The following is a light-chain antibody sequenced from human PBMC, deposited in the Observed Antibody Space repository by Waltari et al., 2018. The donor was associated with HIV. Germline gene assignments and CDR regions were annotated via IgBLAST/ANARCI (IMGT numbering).Light chain of an antibody. CDR3: QAWDRSTVI. J-gene: IGLJ2*01. Sequence: YELTQPPSVSVSPGQTANITCSGDKLGQKYAHWYQQNSGQSPVLLIYEDSKRRSGIHERFSGSIYGDTATLTISGTQAEDEADYHCQAWDRSTVIFAGGTKLTVL. V-gene: IGLV3-1*01. CDR1: KLGQKY. CDR2: EDS.